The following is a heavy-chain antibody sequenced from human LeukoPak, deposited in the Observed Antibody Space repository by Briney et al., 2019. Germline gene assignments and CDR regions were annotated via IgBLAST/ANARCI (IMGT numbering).Heavy chain of an antibody. J-gene: IGHJ4*02. Sequence: PSETLSLTCTVSGGSISAYYWSWIRQPPGKGLEWIGYIHYSGTTNYYPSLKSRVTISVDTSKNQFSLKLSSVTAADTAVYYCTRRCKDAYTLYCFDYWGQGTLVTVSS. CDR2: IHYSGTT. V-gene: IGHV4-59*01. D-gene: IGHD5-24*01. CDR3: TRRCKDAYTLYCFDY. CDR1: GGSISAYY.